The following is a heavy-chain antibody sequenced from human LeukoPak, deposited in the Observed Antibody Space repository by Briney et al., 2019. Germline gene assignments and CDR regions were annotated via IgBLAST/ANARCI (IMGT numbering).Heavy chain of an antibody. CDR1: GFTFSTYV. V-gene: IGHV3-64*04. J-gene: IGHJ4*02. CDR3: ARELFSSGSCPDG. D-gene: IGHD3-10*01. Sequence: QTGGSLRLSCSVSGFTFSTYVMHWVRQAPGKGLEYVSAISSNGDNTYYADSVKGRFTISRDNSKNTVYLQMNSLRAEDTAVYYCARELFSSGSCPDGWGQGTLVTVSS. CDR2: ISSNGDNT.